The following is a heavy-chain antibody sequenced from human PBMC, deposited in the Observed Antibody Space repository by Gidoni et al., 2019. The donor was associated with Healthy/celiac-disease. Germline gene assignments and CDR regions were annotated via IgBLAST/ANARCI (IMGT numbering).Heavy chain of an antibody. J-gene: IGHJ4*02. V-gene: IGHV3-23*01. CDR3: AKEIGDYYDARGFDY. D-gene: IGHD3-22*01. Sequence: EVQLLEAGGGLVQPGGSLRLSCAASGFTFSSYAMSWVRQAPGKGLEWVSAISGSGGSTYYAASVKGRFTIARDNSKNTLYLQMNSLRAEDTAVYYCAKEIGDYYDARGFDYWGQGTLVTVSS. CDR2: ISGSGGST. CDR1: GFTFSSYA.